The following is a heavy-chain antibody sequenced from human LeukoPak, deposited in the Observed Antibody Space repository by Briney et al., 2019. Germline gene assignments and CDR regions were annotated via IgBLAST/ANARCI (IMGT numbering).Heavy chain of an antibody. Sequence: GGSLRLSCAASGFTFSSYEMNWVRQAPGKGLEWVSYISSSGTTIYYADSVKGRFTISRDNAKNSLYLQMNSLRAEDTAVYYCARDLEFKQHLDYWGQGTLVTVSS. D-gene: IGHD6-13*01. CDR1: GFTFSSYE. CDR2: ISSSGTTI. V-gene: IGHV3-48*03. J-gene: IGHJ4*02. CDR3: ARDLEFKQHLDY.